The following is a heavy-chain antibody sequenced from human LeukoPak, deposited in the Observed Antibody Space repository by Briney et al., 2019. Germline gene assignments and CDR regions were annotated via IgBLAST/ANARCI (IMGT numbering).Heavy chain of an antibody. Sequence: PGRSLRLSCAASGFTFSSYAMHWVRQAPGKGLEWVAVISYDGSNKYYADSVKGRFTISRDNSKNTLYLQMNSLRAEDTAVYYCARDPYPGIAATVLGYFDYWGQGTLVTVSS. CDR3: ARDPYPGIAATVLGYFDY. CDR1: GFTFSSYA. J-gene: IGHJ4*02. D-gene: IGHD6-13*01. CDR2: ISYDGSNK. V-gene: IGHV3-30-3*01.